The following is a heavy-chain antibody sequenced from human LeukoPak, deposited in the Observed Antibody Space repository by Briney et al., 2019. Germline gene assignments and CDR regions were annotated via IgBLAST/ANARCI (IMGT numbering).Heavy chain of an antibody. CDR2: INPSGGST. CDR1: GYIIATYY. J-gene: IGHJ4*02. CDR3: ARVSRDGYYLFDY. V-gene: IGHV1-46*01. D-gene: IGHD5-24*01. Sequence: ASVKVSCKASGYIIATYYNDWVRQAPGQGLEWMGRINPSGGSTNYARQFQDRITMTSDTSTTTVYMELSSLRSEDTAVYLCARVSRDGYYLFDYWGQGTLVTVSS.